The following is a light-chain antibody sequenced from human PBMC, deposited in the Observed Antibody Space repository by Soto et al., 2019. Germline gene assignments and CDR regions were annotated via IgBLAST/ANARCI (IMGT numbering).Light chain of an antibody. CDR3: QPSYSTPWT. CDR1: QSITNY. V-gene: IGKV1-39*01. CDR2: GAS. Sequence: IQMTQSPSSLSASVGDRVTISCRAIQSITNYLNWYQPKPGKAPELLIYGASNLLSGLPSRFRGTGSGADFTLTLSSLQPEEGATDDGQPSYSTPWTFGRGTKVDIK. J-gene: IGKJ1*01.